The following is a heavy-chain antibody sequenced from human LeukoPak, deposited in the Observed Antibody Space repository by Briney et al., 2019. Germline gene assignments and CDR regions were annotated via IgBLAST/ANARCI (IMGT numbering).Heavy chain of an antibody. CDR2: MNPNSGNT. J-gene: IGHJ4*02. Sequence: SVKVSCKASGYTFTSYDINWVRQATGQGLEWMGWMNPNSGNTGYSQKFQGRVTMTRNTSISTAYMELSSLRSEDTAVYYCARGRGRGKAMVPFYWGQGTLVTVSS. V-gene: IGHV1-8*01. CDR3: ARGRGRGKAMVPFY. D-gene: IGHD5-18*01. CDR1: GYTFTSYD.